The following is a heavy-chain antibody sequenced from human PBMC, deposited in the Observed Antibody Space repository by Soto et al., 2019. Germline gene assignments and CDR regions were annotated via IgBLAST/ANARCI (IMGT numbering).Heavy chain of an antibody. V-gene: IGHV4-61*01. D-gene: IGHD6-13*01. CDR2: IYYSGNT. CDR3: AISPGIAAFLDC. CDR1: VGSVSSGSYY. Sequence: QVQLQESGPGLAKPSETLSLSCTVSVGSVSSGSYYWHWIRQPPGKGLEWIGYIYYSGNTYYNPSLKSRVTMSVDTSKNQFSLNLSSVTAADTAVYYCAISPGIAAFLDCWGQGTLVTVSS. J-gene: IGHJ4*02.